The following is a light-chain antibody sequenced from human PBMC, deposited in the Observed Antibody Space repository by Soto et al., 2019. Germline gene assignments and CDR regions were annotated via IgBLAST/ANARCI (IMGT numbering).Light chain of an antibody. Sequence: EIVLTQSPATLSLSPGERATLSCRASQRVSSYLAWYQQKPGQAPRLLIYDASNRATGIPARFSGGGSGTDLTLTISSLEPEDFAVYYCQQRFNWPRFTFGQGTKLEIK. V-gene: IGKV3-11*01. CDR1: QRVSSY. CDR2: DAS. J-gene: IGKJ2*01. CDR3: QQRFNWPRFT.